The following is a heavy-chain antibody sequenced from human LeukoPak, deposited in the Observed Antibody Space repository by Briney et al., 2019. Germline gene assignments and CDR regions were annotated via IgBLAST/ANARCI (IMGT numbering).Heavy chain of an antibody. D-gene: IGHD3-16*02. J-gene: IGHJ4*02. V-gene: IGHV1-2*02. CDR1: GYTFTDYY. CDR2: INPTSGDT. CDR3: ARDLGIPIGGHSNSRFDY. Sequence: ASVKVSCKASGYTFTDYYTHWVRQAPGQGLEWMGWINPTSGDTNYARNFQGRVTMTRDTSISTAYMELGRLRSDDTAIYYCARDLGIPIGGHSNSRFDYWGQGTLVTVSS.